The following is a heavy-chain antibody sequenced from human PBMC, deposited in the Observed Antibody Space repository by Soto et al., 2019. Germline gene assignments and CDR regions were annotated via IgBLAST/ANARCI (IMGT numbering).Heavy chain of an antibody. D-gene: IGHD4-17*01. CDR3: ARARLMTTVVTYGMDV. CDR1: GYTFTSYA. V-gene: IGHV1-3*01. Sequence: ASVKVSCKASGYTFTSYAMHWVRQAPGQRLEWMGWINAGNGNTKYSQKFQGRVTITRDTSASTAYMELSSLRSEDTAVYYCARARLMTTVVTYGMDVWGQGTTVSVSS. CDR2: INAGNGNT. J-gene: IGHJ6*02.